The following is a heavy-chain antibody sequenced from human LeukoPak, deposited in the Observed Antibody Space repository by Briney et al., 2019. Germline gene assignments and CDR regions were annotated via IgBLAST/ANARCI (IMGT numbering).Heavy chain of an antibody. CDR2: ISGSGGST. CDR3: AKGTLGRPEDIVVVPAAIAPQEY. J-gene: IGHJ4*02. CDR1: GFTFSSYA. D-gene: IGHD2-2*01. V-gene: IGHV3-23*01. Sequence: GGSLRLSCAASGFTFSSYAMSWVRQAPGKGLEWVSAISGSGGSTYYADSVKGRFTISRDNSKNTLYLQMNSLRAEDTAVYYCAKGTLGRPEDIVVVPAAIAPQEYWGQGTLVTVSS.